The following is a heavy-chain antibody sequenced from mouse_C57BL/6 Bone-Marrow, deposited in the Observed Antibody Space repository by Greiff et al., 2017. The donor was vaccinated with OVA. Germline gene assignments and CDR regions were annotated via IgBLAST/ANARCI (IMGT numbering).Heavy chain of an antibody. CDR1: GYTFTDYY. CDR3: ARIYDYGSSANYCDY. Sequence: EVQLQQSGPELVKPGASVKISCKASGYTFTDYYMNWVQQSHGKSLEWIGDINPNNGGTSYNQKFKGKATLTVDKSSSTAYMELRSLTSEDAAVYYCARIYDYGSSANYCDYWGQGTTLTVSS. V-gene: IGHV1-26*01. J-gene: IGHJ2*01. D-gene: IGHD1-1*01. CDR2: INPNNGGT.